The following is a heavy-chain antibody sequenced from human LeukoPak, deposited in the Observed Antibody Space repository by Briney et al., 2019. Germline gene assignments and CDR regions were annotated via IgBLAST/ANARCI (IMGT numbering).Heavy chain of an antibody. D-gene: IGHD5-12*01. Sequence: QPGGSLRLSCAASGFTFSRYAMSWVRQGPGKGLQRVSTISGLGGSTYYADSVKGRFTISRDNSKNTLYLEMTSPSDEDAAVYYCAKSQTVLGYLAWLSSPFDSWGQGTLVTVSS. J-gene: IGHJ4*02. CDR2: ISGLGGST. CDR3: AKSQTVLGYLAWLSSPFDS. CDR1: GFTFSRYA. V-gene: IGHV3-23*01.